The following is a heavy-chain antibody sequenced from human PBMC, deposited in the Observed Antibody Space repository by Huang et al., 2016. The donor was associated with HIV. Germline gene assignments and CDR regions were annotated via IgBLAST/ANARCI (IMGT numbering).Heavy chain of an antibody. J-gene: IGHJ4*02. CDR1: GGSISSSFYY. V-gene: IGHV4-39*01. CDR3: VRHRPNYDFWRCYYPYFDD. CDR2: MYYSGST. Sequence: QVQLQESGRGLVKPSETLSLTCTVSGGSISSSFYYWGWFRQSPGKGLEWIGRMYYSGSTYYNPSLKSRVTISADTSNSQFSLKWTSVTAADSAVYYCVRHRPNYDFWRCYYPYFDDWGQGTLVTVSS. D-gene: IGHD3-3*01.